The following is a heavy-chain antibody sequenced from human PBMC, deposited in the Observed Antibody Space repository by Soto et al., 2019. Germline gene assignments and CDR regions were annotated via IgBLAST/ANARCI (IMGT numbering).Heavy chain of an antibody. CDR3: AKDLNTIPYCYGMDV. D-gene: IGHD3-9*01. V-gene: IGHV3-30*18. CDR2: ISYDGSNK. CDR1: GFTFSSYG. Sequence: TGGSLRLSCAASGFTFSSYGMHWVRQAPGKGLEWVAVISYDGSNKYYADSVKGRFTISRDNSKNTLYLQMNSLRAEDTAVYYCAKDLNTIPYCYGMDVWGQGTTVTVSS. J-gene: IGHJ6*02.